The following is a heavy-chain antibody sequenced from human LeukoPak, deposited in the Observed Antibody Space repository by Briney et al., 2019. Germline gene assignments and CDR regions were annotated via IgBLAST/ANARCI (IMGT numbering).Heavy chain of an antibody. D-gene: IGHD1-14*01. CDR2: IKQDGSEK. V-gene: IGHV3-7*01. CDR3: ARVSPVQPPGY. J-gene: IGHJ4*02. Sequence: GGSLRLSCAASGFTFSSYWISWVRQAPGKGLEWVANIKQDGSEKYYVDSVKGRFTISRDNAKNSLYLQMNSLRAEDTAVYYCARVSPVQPPGYWGQGTLVTVSS. CDR1: GFTFSSYW.